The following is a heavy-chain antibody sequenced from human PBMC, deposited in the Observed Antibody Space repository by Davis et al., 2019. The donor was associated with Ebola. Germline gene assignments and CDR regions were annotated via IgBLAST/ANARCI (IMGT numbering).Heavy chain of an antibody. Sequence: AASVKVSCKASGYTFTSYGISWVRQAPGQGLEWMGRIIPILGIANYAQKFQGRVTITADKSTSTVHMELSSLRPEDTAMYYCARNLGGLYDDYNSDYWGQGTLVTVSS. CDR3: ARNLGGLYDDYNSDY. CDR1: GYTFTSYG. CDR2: IIPILGIA. V-gene: IGHV1-69*04. J-gene: IGHJ4*02. D-gene: IGHD3-16*01.